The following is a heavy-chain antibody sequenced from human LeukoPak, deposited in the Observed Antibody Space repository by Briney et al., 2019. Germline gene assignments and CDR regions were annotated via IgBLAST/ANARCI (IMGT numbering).Heavy chain of an antibody. CDR1: GGSSISSSYS. J-gene: IGHJ5*02. CDR3: ARCLISIYGTLKWFDP. D-gene: IGHD3-10*01. CDR2: IYYSDTT. V-gene: IGHV4-39*01. Sequence: SETLSLTCTVSGGSSISSSYSWAWLRQPPGKGLEWIATIYYSDTTYSNSPLKSRVTISVDTSKNQFSLKLGSVTTADTAVYYCARCLISIYGTLKWFDPWGQGTLVTVSS.